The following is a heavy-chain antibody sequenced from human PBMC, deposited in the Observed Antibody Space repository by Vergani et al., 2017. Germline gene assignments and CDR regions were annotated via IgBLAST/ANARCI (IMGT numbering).Heavy chain of an antibody. Sequence: QVQLVQSGAEVKKPGASVKVSCKASGYTFTSYYMHWVRQAPGQGLEWMGIINPSGGSTSYAQKFQGRVTMTRDTSTSTVYMELSRLRSEDTAVYYCARGGGYCSSNSCYEPYGIDVWGQGTTVTVSS. D-gene: IGHD2-2*01. CDR2: INPSGGST. J-gene: IGHJ6*02. CDR1: GYTFTSYY. CDR3: ARGGGYCSSNSCYEPYGIDV. V-gene: IGHV1-46*01.